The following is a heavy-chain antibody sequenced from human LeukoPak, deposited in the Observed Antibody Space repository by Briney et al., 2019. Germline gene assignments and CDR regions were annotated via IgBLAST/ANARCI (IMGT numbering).Heavy chain of an antibody. D-gene: IGHD3-9*01. CDR1: GFTFSSYW. CDR3: ARVHPTFDWLGSLAFDI. J-gene: IGHJ3*02. V-gene: IGHV3-7*01. Sequence: PGGSLRLSCAASGFTFSSYWMSWVRQAPGKGLEWVANIKQDGSEKYYVDSVKGRFTISRDNAKNSLYLQMNSLRAEDTAVYYCARVHPTFDWLGSLAFDIWSQGTMVTVSS. CDR2: IKQDGSEK.